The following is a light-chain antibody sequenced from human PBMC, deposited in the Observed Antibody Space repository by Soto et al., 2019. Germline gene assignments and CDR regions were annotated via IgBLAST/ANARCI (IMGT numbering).Light chain of an antibody. V-gene: IGKV3-20*01. CDR1: QSVSSSV. CDR2: ATS. CDR3: QQFGASPFT. Sequence: EIVLTQSPGTLSLSPGERATLSCRASQSVSSSVLVWYQQKVGQAPRLLIYATSSRATGIPDRFSGSGSGTDFTLTISRLEPGDFAVYYCQQFGASPFTFGPGTKVDIK. J-gene: IGKJ3*01.